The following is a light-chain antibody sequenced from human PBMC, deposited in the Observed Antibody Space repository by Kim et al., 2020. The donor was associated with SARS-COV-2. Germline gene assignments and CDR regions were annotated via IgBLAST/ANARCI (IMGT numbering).Light chain of an antibody. CDR2: GAS. J-gene: IGKJ5*01. CDR1: QSVTNKY. V-gene: IGKV3-20*01. CDR3: QQYASAPIT. Sequence: EIVSTQSPGTLSLSPGERGTLSCRASQSVTNKYLAWYQQRLGQAPRLLIYGASSRATGIPDRFSGSGSGTDFTLTISRVEPEDFAVYYCQQYASAPITFGQGTRLEIK.